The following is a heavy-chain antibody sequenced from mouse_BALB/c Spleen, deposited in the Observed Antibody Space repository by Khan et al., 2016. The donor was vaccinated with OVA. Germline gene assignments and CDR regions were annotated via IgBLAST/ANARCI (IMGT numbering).Heavy chain of an antibody. CDR3: ARPYYGRSCFSY. J-gene: IGHJ3*01. CDR2: LWAGGST. D-gene: IGHD1-1*01. CDR1: GFSLTSYG. Sequence: QVQLKESGPGLVAPSQSLSITCTVYGFSLTSYGVHWVRQPPGKGLEWLGVLWAGGSTNYNSALLSRLSISKDNSKNQVFLKLNSLHTDDTAMYYCARPYYGRSCFSYWGQGTLFTVSA. V-gene: IGHV2-9*02.